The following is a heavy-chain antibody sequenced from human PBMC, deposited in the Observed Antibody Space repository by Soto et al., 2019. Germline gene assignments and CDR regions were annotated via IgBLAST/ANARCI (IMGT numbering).Heavy chain of an antibody. D-gene: IGHD6-19*01. V-gene: IGHV4-34*01. J-gene: IGHJ6*02. CDR3: ARGNSSGWYDLYYYYYGMDV. CDR1: GGSFSGYY. Sequence: SETLSLTCAVYGGSFSGYYWGWIRQPPGKGLEWIGEINHSGSTNYNPSLKSRVTISVDTSKNQFSLKLSSVTAADTAVYYCARGNSSGWYDLYYYYYGMDVWGQGTTVTVSS. CDR2: INHSGST.